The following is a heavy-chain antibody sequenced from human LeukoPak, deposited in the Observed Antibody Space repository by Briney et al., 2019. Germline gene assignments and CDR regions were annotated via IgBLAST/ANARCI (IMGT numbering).Heavy chain of an antibody. D-gene: IGHD6-19*01. V-gene: IGHV4-59*08. CDR3: ARLSRGWSQDY. CDR2: IYYSGST. CDR1: GGSISSYY. J-gene: IGHJ4*02. Sequence: PSETLSLTCTVSGGSISSYYWSWIRQPPGKGLEWIGYIYYSGSTNYNPSLKSRVTISVDTSKNQFSLKLSSVTAADTAVYYCARLSRGWSQDYWGQGTLVTVSS.